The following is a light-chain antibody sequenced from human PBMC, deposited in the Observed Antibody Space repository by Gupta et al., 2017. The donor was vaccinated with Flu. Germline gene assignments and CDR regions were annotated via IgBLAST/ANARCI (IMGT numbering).Light chain of an antibody. V-gene: IGKV3-20*01. CDR1: QTLRTTF. CDR3: QQYGTSLPT. Sequence: EIVLTQSPGTLSLSPGERATLFCRASQTLRTTFLSWYQQKPGQAPRLLIYTTSTRASGIPERFSGSGSGTGFTLTITRLEPEDFAVYYCQQYGTSLPTVGGGTTVETK. CDR2: TTS. J-gene: IGKJ4*01.